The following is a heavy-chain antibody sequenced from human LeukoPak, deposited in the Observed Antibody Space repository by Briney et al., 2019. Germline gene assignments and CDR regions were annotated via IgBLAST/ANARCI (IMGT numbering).Heavy chain of an antibody. V-gene: IGHV3-30*18. CDR3: AKLRGSGSSGY. CDR1: GFTFSSYG. D-gene: IGHD3-10*01. Sequence: QPGGSLRLSCAASGFTFSSYGMHWVRQAPGKGLEWVAVISYDGSNKYYADSVKGRFTISRDNSKNTLYLQMNSLRAEDTAVYYCAKLRGSGSSGYWGQGTLVTVSS. J-gene: IGHJ4*02. CDR2: ISYDGSNK.